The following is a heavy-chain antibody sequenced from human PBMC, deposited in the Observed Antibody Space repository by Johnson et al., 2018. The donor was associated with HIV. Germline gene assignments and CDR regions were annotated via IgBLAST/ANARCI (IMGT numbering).Heavy chain of an antibody. D-gene: IGHD4-17*01. J-gene: IGHJ3*02. CDR1: GFRFSDYY. CDR3: ARDSTPWGGDYVAYAFYI. V-gene: IGHV3-11*04. Sequence: QVQLVESGGGLVKPRGSLRLSCAGSGFRFSDYYMSWIRQAPGKGLEWVSYISSSGSTIYYADFVKGRFTISRDNAKKSLYLQMNSLRAEDTALYYCARDSTPWGGDYVAYAFYIWGRGTMVTVSS. CDR2: ISSSGSTI.